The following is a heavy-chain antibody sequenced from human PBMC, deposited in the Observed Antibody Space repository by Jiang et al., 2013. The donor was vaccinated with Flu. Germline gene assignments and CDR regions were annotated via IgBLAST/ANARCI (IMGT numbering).Heavy chain of an antibody. J-gene: IGHJ4*02. CDR2: INFRGRT. Sequence: LLKPSETPVPHLRCLWWVLQWLLLDLDPPAPRKGLEWIGEINFRGRTKYNPSLKSRVTMSVDTSTNQVSLYLYSVTAADTAVYYCARWRSYCSGARCHEGSHSYFDFWGQGTLVTVSS. V-gene: IGHV4-34*01. CDR1: WVLQWLL. D-gene: IGHD2-15*01. CDR3: ARWRSYCSGARCHEGSHSYFDF.